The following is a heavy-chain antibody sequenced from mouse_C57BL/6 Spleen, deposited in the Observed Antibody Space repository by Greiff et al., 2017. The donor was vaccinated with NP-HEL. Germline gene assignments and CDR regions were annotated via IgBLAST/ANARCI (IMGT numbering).Heavy chain of an antibody. J-gene: IGHJ4*01. V-gene: IGHV1-18*01. Sequence: EVQLQQSGPELVKPGASVKIPCKASGYTFTDYNMDWVKQSHGKSLEWIGDINPNNGGTIYNQKFKGKATLTVDKSSSTAYMELRSLTSEDTAVYYCARGVTTRYYAMDYWGQGTSVTVSS. CDR1: GYTFTDYN. CDR3: ARGVTTRYYAMDY. CDR2: INPNNGGT. D-gene: IGHD2-2*01.